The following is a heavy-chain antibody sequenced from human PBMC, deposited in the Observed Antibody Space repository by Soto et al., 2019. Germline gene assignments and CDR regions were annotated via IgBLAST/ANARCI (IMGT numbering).Heavy chain of an antibody. J-gene: IGHJ4*02. CDR1: GVTFSRYG. D-gene: IGHD3-22*01. V-gene: IGHV3-30*03. CDR3: ARDQDSSGYYRPFDY. CDR2: ISHDGSSK. Sequence: PGGSLRLSCAASGVTFSRYGMHWVRQGPGKGLEWVALISHDGSSKYYAEYLKGRLIVSRDNSENTLDLQMDSLRPEDTAVYYCARDQDSSGYYRPFDYWGQGTLVTVSS.